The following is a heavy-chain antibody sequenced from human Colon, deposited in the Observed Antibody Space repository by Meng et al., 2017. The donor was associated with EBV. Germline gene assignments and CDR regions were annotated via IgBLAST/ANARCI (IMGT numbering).Heavy chain of an antibody. CDR2: ISCYNGDT. Sequence: VQLLQSGGEVKKPGASVMVPCKASGYTFTHHGISWIRQAPGQGLEWLGWISCYNGDTNYAQKVQGRFTMTMDKSASTAYMDLRSLRSDDTAVYYCARDPSNTSGRYAYFDYWGQGTLVTVSS. CDR1: GYTFTHHG. J-gene: IGHJ4*02. V-gene: IGHV1-18*01. CDR3: ARDPSNTSGRYAYFDY. D-gene: IGHD6-19*01.